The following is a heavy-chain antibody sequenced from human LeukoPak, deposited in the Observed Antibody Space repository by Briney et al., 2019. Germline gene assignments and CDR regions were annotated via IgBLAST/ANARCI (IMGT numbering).Heavy chain of an antibody. J-gene: IGHJ4*02. CDR1: GFTFSSYA. CDR3: AKVATLVTSYGNY. CDR2: ISGSGDST. D-gene: IGHD3-9*01. V-gene: IGHV3-23*01. Sequence: GGSLRLSCAASGFTFSSYAMSWVRQAPGKGLEWVSAISGSGDSTYYADSVKGRFTISRDNSKNTLYLQMNSLRSEDTAVYYCAKVATLVTSYGNYWGQGTLVTVSS.